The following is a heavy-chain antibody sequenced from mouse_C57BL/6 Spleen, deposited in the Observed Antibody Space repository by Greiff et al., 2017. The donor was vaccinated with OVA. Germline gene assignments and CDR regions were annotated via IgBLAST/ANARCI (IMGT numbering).Heavy chain of an antibody. CDR1: GYTFTSYW. CDR3: ASSYYYGSPYYAMDY. V-gene: IGHV1-59*01. J-gene: IGHJ4*01. Sequence: QVQLQQPGAELVRPGTSVKLSCKASGYTFTSYWMHWVKQRPGQGLEWIGVIDPSDSYTNYNQKFKGKATLTVDTSSSTAYMQLSSLTSEDSAVYYCASSYYYGSPYYAMDYWGQGTSVTVSS. CDR2: IDPSDSYT. D-gene: IGHD1-1*01.